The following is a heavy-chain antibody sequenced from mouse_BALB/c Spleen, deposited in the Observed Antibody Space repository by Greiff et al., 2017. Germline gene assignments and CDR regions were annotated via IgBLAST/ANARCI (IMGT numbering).Heavy chain of an antibody. Sequence: EVQLQQSGAELVKPGASVKLSCTASGFNIKDTYMHWVKQRPEQGLEWIGRIDPANGNTKYDPKFQGKATITADTSSNTAYLQLSSLTSEDTAVYYCARLITQDYFDYWGQGTTRTVSS. D-gene: IGHD2-4*01. CDR3: ARLITQDYFDY. V-gene: IGHV14-3*02. CDR2: IDPANGNT. CDR1: GFNIKDTY. J-gene: IGHJ2*01.